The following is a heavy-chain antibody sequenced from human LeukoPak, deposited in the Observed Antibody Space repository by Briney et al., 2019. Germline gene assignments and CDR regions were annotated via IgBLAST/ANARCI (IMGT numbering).Heavy chain of an antibody. D-gene: IGHD6-6*01. V-gene: IGHV4-59*08. CDR2: IYYSGST. CDR1: GGSISSYY. Sequence: PSETLSLTCTVSGGSISSYYWNWIRQPPGKGLEWIGFIYYSGSTNYNPSLKSRVAISVDTSKNQFSLKLSSVTAADTAVYYCARGSSSLVDYWGQGTLVTVSS. CDR3: ARGSSSLVDY. J-gene: IGHJ4*02.